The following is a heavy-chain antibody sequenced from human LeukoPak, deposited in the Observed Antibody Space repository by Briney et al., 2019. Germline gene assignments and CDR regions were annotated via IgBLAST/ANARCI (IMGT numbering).Heavy chain of an antibody. D-gene: IGHD4-23*01. V-gene: IGHV1-18*01. CDR3: AREFGHCYGDNCFYFFDT. CDR1: GYTLTNYN. J-gene: IGHJ4*02. CDR2: INTYKGDT. Sequence: ASVKVSCKASGYTLTNYNISWVRQAPGQGLEWMGWINTYKGDTLYAQKLQGRVTMTADTSTNTAYMELRSLRFDDTAVYYCAREFGHCYGDNCFYFFDTWGQGFLVTVSS.